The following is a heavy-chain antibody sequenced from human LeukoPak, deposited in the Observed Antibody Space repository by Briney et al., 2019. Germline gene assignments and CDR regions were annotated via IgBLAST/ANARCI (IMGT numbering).Heavy chain of an antibody. J-gene: IGHJ4*02. CDR1: GFILSSYW. Sequence: GGSLRLSCAASGFILSSYWMHWVRQAPGKGLVWVSRINSDGSSTSYADSVKGRFTISRDNAKNTLYLRMNSLRAEDTAVYYCARVMRGSGSLNWGQGTLVTVSS. CDR2: INSDGSST. CDR3: ARVMRGSGSLN. D-gene: IGHD3-10*01. V-gene: IGHV3-74*01.